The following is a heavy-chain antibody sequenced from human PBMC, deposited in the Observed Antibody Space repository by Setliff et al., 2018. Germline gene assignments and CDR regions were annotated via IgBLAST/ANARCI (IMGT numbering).Heavy chain of an antibody. CDR2: IYYSGST. J-gene: IGHJ6*03. V-gene: IGHV4-31*03. D-gene: IGHD3-3*01. CDR3: ARLSGFQYIVD. CDR1: GDSIGRGGYY. Sequence: LSLTCSVSGDSIGRGGYYWSWIRQQPGKGLEWIASIYYSGSTYYNPSLKSRLRVSMDSPKNQFSLELTSVTAADTAVYYCARLSGFQYIVDWGKGTTVTVSS.